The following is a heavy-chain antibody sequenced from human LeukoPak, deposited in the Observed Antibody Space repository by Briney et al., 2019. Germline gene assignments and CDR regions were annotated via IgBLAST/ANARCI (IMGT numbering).Heavy chain of an antibody. CDR2: TT. CDR1: GFPFSNYW. J-gene: IGHJ4*02. V-gene: IGHV3-74*01. Sequence: PGGSLRLSCAASGFPFSNYWMHWVRQAPGKGLVWVSTTNYADSGKGLFTISRDNAESTLYMRMNSLRPEDTAVYYCARGYYSSSRFDSWGQGTLVTPSA. CDR3: ARGYYSSSRFDS. D-gene: IGHD6-13*01.